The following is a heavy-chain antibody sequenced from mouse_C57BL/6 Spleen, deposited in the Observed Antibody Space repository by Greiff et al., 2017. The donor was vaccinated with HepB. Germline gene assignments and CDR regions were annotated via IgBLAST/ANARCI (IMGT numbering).Heavy chain of an antibody. CDR1: GFNIKDYY. V-gene: IGHV14-2*01. CDR2: IDPEGGET. D-gene: IGHD2-4*01. CDR3: ALYDYDRKDYAMDY. J-gene: IGHJ4*01. Sequence: EVQLQQSGAELVKPGASVKLSCTASGFNIKDYYMHWVKQRTEQGLEWIGRIDPEGGETKYAPKFQGKATITADTSSNPAYLQLSSLTSEDTAVYYCALYDYDRKDYAMDYWGQGTSVTVSS.